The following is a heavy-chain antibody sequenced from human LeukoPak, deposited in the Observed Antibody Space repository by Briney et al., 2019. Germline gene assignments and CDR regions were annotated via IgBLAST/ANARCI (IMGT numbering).Heavy chain of an antibody. CDR2: IYHSGST. CDR1: GGSISSSNW. Sequence: SGTLSLTCAVSGGSISSSNWWSWVRQPPGKGLGWIGEIYHSGSTNYNPSLKSRVTISVDKSKNQFSLKLSSVTAADTAVYYCASPYCSGGSCYSYFDYWGQGTLVTASS. D-gene: IGHD2-15*01. V-gene: IGHV4-4*02. CDR3: ASPYCSGGSCYSYFDY. J-gene: IGHJ4*02.